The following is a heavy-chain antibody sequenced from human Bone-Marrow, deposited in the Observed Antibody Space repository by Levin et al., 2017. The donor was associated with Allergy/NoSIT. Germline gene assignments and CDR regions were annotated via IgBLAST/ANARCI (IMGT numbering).Heavy chain of an antibody. D-gene: IGHD6-19*01. Sequence: SETLSLTCTVSGASVTNTAYFWTWIRQSPGKGLEWIGYIYYSGSTNYNPSLKSRLTISLDTSKNQVSLRLSSVTAADSGIYFCARGSGWFNHWGQGTLVTVSS. J-gene: IGHJ4*02. CDR3: ARGSGWFNH. CDR1: GASVTNTAYF. V-gene: IGHV4-61*08. CDR2: IYYSGST.